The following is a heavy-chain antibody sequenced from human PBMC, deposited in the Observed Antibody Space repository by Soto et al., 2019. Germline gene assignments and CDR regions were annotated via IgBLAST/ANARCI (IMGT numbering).Heavy chain of an antibody. D-gene: IGHD2-8*01. CDR2: ISYDGSSK. J-gene: IGHJ4*02. Sequence: GGSLRLSCAASGFSFSNYGMHWVRQAPGKGLEWVAVISYDGSSKYHADSVKGRFTISRDNSKNTLHLQMNSLRAEDTAVYYCSKDRRGGRAVLDSWGQGTTVTVSS. CDR1: GFSFSNYG. CDR3: SKDRRGGRAVLDS. V-gene: IGHV3-30*18.